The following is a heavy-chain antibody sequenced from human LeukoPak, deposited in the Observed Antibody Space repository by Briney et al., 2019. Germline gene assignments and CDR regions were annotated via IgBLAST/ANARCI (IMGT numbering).Heavy chain of an antibody. J-gene: IGHJ5*02. V-gene: IGHV1-2*02. CDR1: GGTFSSYA. Sequence: GSSVKVSCKASGGTFSSYAISWVRQAPGQGREWMGWINPNSGGTNYAQKFQGRVTMTRDTSISTAYMELSRLRSDDTAVYYCARAKSIAARWSWFDPWGQGTLVTVSS. D-gene: IGHD6-6*01. CDR2: INPNSGGT. CDR3: ARAKSIAARWSWFDP.